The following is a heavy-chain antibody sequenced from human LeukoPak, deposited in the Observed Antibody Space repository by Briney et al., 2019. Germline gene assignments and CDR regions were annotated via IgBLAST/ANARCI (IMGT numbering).Heavy chain of an antibody. J-gene: IGHJ5*02. V-gene: IGHV1-46*01. Sequence: GASVKVSCKASGYTFTSYYMHWVRQAPGQGLEWMGIINPSGGSTSYAQKFQGRVTMTRDTSTSTVYMELSSLRSEDTAVYYCARSAGPAGTHANWFDPWGQGTLVTVSS. CDR3: ARSAGPAGTHANWFDP. CDR1: GYTFTSYY. D-gene: IGHD2-2*01. CDR2: INPSGGST.